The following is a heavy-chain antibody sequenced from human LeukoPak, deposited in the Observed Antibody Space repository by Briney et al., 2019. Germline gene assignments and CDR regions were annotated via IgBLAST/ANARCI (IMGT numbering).Heavy chain of an antibody. CDR2: ISSSSSYI. Sequence: GGSLRLSCVASGFTFTSYSINWVRQAPGKGLEWVSSISSSSSYIYYADSVKGRFTISRDNAKNSLYLQMNSLRAEDTAVYYCARFGGGPCDYWGQGTLVTVSS. CDR1: GFTFTSYS. D-gene: IGHD3-10*01. V-gene: IGHV3-21*01. CDR3: ARFGGGPCDY. J-gene: IGHJ4*02.